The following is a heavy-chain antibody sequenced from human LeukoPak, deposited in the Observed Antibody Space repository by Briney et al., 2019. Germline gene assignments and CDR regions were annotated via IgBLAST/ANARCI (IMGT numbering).Heavy chain of an antibody. V-gene: IGHV3-53*01. J-gene: IGHJ4*02. D-gene: IGHD6-13*01. CDR3: ARDAFIAAAYDY. CDR2: IYSGGST. Sequence: GGSLRLSCAASGFTVSSNYMSWVRQAPGKGLEWVSVIYSGGSTYYADSVKGRFTISRDNSKNTLYLQMNSLRAEDTAVYYCARDAFIAAAYDYWGQGTLVTVSS. CDR1: GFTVSSNY.